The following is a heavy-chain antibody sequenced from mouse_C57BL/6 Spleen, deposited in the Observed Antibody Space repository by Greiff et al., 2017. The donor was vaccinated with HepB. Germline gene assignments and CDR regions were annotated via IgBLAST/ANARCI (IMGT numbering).Heavy chain of an antibody. CDR1: GFTFSSYG. D-gene: IGHD1-1*01. Sequence: EVHLVESGGDLVKPGGSLKLSCAASGFTFSSYGMSWVRQTPDKRLEWVATISSGGSYTYYPDSVKGRFTISRDNAKNTLYLQMSSLKSEDTAMYYCARDTTVVHFDYWGQGTTLTVSS. J-gene: IGHJ2*01. CDR3: ARDTTVVHFDY. V-gene: IGHV5-6*01. CDR2: ISSGGSYT.